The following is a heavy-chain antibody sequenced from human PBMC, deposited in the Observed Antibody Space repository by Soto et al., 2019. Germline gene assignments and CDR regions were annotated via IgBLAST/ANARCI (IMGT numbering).Heavy chain of an antibody. CDR3: ARDIQNFGVVTDY. J-gene: IGHJ4*02. Sequence: GGSLRLSCAASGFTFSGYSMNWVCQAPGKGLEWVAYISSSSSTIYYADSVKGRVTISRDNAKNSLYLQMNSLRDEDTAVYYCARDIQNFGVVTDYWGQGTLVTVSS. D-gene: IGHD3-3*01. CDR1: GFTFSGYS. V-gene: IGHV3-48*02. CDR2: ISSSSSTI.